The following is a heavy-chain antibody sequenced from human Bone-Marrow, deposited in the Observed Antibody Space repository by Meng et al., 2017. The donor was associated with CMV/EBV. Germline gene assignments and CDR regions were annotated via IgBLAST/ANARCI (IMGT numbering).Heavy chain of an antibody. D-gene: IGHD6-13*01. V-gene: IGHV3-33*06. CDR2: IWYDGSNK. Sequence: GESLKISCAASGLTFSSYGMHWVRQAPGKGLEWVAVIWYDGSNKYYADSVKGRFTISRDNSKNTLYLQMNSLRAEDTAVYYCAKDIAAGYYYYYGMDVWGQGTTVTVSS. CDR1: GLTFSSYG. J-gene: IGHJ6*02. CDR3: AKDIAAGYYYYYGMDV.